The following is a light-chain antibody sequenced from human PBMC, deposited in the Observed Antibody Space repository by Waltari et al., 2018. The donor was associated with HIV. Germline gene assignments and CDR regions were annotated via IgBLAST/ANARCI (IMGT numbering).Light chain of an antibody. Sequence: QSALTQPPSVSGSSGQSVTISCTGTSSDVGSYNRVSWYQQPPGTAPKLMIYEVSNRPAGVPDRFSGSKSGNTASLTISGLQAEDEADYYCSSYTSSSTVVFGGGTKLTVL. CDR1: SSDVGSYNR. V-gene: IGLV2-18*02. J-gene: IGLJ2*01. CDR3: SSYTSSSTVV. CDR2: EVS.